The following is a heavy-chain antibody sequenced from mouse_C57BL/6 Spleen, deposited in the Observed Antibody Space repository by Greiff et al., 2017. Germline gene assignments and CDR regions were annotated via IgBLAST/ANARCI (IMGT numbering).Heavy chain of an antibody. CDR1: GYSFTSYY. Sequence: VQLQQSGPELVKPGASVKISCKASGYSFTSYYIHWVKQRPGQGLEWIGWIYPGSGNTKYNEKFKGKATLTADTSSSTAYMQLSSLTSEDSAVYYCARALDGYYVDYWGQGTTLTVSS. CDR2: IYPGSGNT. CDR3: ARALDGYYVDY. D-gene: IGHD2-3*01. J-gene: IGHJ2*01. V-gene: IGHV1-66*01.